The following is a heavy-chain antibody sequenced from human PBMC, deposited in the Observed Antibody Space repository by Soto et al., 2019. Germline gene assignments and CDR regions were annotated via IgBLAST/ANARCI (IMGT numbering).Heavy chain of an antibody. CDR2: ISFDGNIK. CDR3: AKTGRDYGDSPNDY. J-gene: IGHJ4*02. D-gene: IGHD4-17*01. Sequence: QVKLVESRGGVVQPGRSLRLSCAASGFTFSSYAMHWVRQAPGKGLEWVALISFDGNIKYYADSVKGRFTISRDNSKNTLYLQMSSLRSNDTAMYYCAKTGRDYGDSPNDYWGQGILVTVSS. CDR1: GFTFSSYA. V-gene: IGHV3-30*18.